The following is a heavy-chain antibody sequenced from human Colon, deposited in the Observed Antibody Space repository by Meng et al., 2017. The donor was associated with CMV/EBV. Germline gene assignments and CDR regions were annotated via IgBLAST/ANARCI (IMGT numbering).Heavy chain of an antibody. CDR1: GFTLSFYT. J-gene: IGHJ5*02. CDR3: ARDLSNYDGNWFDP. CDR2: ISSSGAYI. V-gene: IGHV3-21*01. D-gene: IGHD4-11*01. Sequence: GESLKISCAASGFTLSFYTINWLRQAPGKGLELVSSISSSGAYIYIADSLKGRFTISRDNAKNSVYLQMNSLRAEDTAVYYCARDLSNYDGNWFDPWGQGTLVTVSS.